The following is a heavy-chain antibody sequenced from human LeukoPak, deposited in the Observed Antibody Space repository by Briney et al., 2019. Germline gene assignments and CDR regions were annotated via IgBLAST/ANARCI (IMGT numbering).Heavy chain of an antibody. D-gene: IGHD6-25*01. J-gene: IGHJ4*02. CDR2: IYTSGST. Sequence: KPSETLSLTCAVYGGSFSGYYWSWIRQPAGKGLEWIGRIYTSGSTNYNPSLKSRVTVSVDTSKNQFSLKLSSVTAADTAVYYCARSQPERSSGWPSFDYWGQGTLVTVSS. CDR1: GGSFSGYY. CDR3: ARSQPERSSGWPSFDY. V-gene: IGHV4-59*10.